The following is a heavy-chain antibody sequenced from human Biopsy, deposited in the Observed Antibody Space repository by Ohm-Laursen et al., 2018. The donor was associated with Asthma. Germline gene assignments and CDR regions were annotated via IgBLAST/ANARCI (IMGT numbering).Heavy chain of an antibody. CDR1: GFTFSSYG. J-gene: IGHJ6*02. Sequence: SLRLSCSASGFTFSSYGMHWVRQAPGRGLEWVAVISYDGSNKYYADSVKGRFTISRDNSKNTLYLQMNSLRAEDTAVYYCARARRSLLLPDYYYYGMDVWGQGTTVTVSS. V-gene: IGHV3-30*03. D-gene: IGHD3-22*01. CDR3: ARARRSLLLPDYYYYGMDV. CDR2: ISYDGSNK.